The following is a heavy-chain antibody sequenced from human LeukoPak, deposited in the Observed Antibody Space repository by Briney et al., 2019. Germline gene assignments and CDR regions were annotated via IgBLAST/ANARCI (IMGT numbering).Heavy chain of an antibody. D-gene: IGHD6-13*01. CDR1: GYSFSNYW. CDR3: AKGRQQLASLTWFDP. CDR2: LYPGDSDT. Sequence: PGESLKISCKASGYSFSNYWIAWVRQMPGKGLEWMGILYPGDSDTRYSPSFQGQVTISADKSINTSYPQWSSLKASDTAIYYCAKGRQQLASLTWFDPWGQGTLVTVTS. J-gene: IGHJ5*02. V-gene: IGHV5-51*01.